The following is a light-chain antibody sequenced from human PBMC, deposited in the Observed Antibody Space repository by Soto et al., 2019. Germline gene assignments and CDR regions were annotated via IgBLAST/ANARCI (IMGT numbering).Light chain of an antibody. J-gene: IGKJ1*01. CDR3: QQHTT. Sequence: DIQMSQSPSTLSGSLGYRVTITCRASQSISSWLAWYQQKPGKAPKFLIYKASSLASGVPSRFSGSGSGTEFTLTISSPQPEDVATYHCQQHTTFGQGTKVDI. V-gene: IGKV1-5*03. CDR1: QSISSW. CDR2: KAS.